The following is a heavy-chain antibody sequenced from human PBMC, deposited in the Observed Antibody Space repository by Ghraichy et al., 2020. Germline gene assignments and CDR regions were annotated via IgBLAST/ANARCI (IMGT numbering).Heavy chain of an antibody. J-gene: IGHJ3*02. D-gene: IGHD3-22*01. CDR3: ARDRLFVI. Sequence: GGSLRLSCAASGFTVSSNYMSWVRQAPGKGLEWVSVIYSGGSTYYADSVKGRFTISRDKSKNTLHLQMNSLRAEDTAVYYCARDRLFVIWGQGTMVTVSS. CDR2: IYSGGST. V-gene: IGHV3-66*02. CDR1: GFTVSSNY.